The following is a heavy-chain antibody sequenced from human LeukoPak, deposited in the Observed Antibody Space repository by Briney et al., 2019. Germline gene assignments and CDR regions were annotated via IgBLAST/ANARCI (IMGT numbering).Heavy chain of an antibody. CDR2: ITTDGSDS. CDR3: ATSKDGLGDY. V-gene: IGHV3-74*01. Sequence: GGSLRLSCEVSGFAFSAYRMSWVRQAPGKGLEWVSRITTDGSDSGYADPVKGRFTVSRDNAKNTLYLQMNSLRVEDTAMYYCATSKDGLGDYWGRGTLVTVSS. D-gene: IGHD3/OR15-3a*01. J-gene: IGHJ4*02. CDR1: GFAFSAYR.